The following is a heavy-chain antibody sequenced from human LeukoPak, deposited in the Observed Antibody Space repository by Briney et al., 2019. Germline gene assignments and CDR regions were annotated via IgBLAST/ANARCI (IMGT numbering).Heavy chain of an antibody. Sequence: PSETLSLTCTVSGGSISTSSYYWGWIRQPPGKVLEWIGSVYYNGNTYYNPSLKSRVTICVDTSKYRFSLKLSAVTAADTAVYYCARQALDYGRSWYEGYWIDAWGQGTLVSVSS. V-gene: IGHV4-39*01. J-gene: IGHJ5*02. CDR1: GGSISTSSYY. CDR3: ARQALDYGRSWYEGYWIDA. CDR2: VYYNGNT. D-gene: IGHD6-13*01.